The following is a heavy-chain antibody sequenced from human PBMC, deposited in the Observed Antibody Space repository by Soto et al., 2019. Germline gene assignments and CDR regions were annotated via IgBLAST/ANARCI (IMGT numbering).Heavy chain of an antibody. D-gene: IGHD3-22*01. CDR1: GFTVSSNY. V-gene: IGHV3-53*01. CDR3: ARNYDSTAGGAFDI. Sequence: EVQLVESGGGLIQPGGSLRLSCAASGFTVSSNYMSWVRQAPGKGLEWVSVIYSGGSTYYADSVMGRFTISRDNSKNTLYLQMNSLRAEDTAVYYCARNYDSTAGGAFDIWGQGTMVTVSS. J-gene: IGHJ3*02. CDR2: IYSGGST.